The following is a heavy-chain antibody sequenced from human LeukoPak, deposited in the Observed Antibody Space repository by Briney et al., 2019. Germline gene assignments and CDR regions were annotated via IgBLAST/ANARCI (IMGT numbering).Heavy chain of an antibody. Sequence: GGSLRLSCAASGFTFSSYAMSWVRQAPGKGLEWVSAISGSGGSTYYADSVKGRFTISRDNSKNTLYLQMNSLRAEDTAVYYCAKDLEYSSGWYSLYTSFDYWGQGTLVTVSS. CDR1: GFTFSSYA. V-gene: IGHV3-23*01. J-gene: IGHJ4*02. CDR3: AKDLEYSSGWYSLYTSFDY. CDR2: ISGSGGST. D-gene: IGHD6-19*01.